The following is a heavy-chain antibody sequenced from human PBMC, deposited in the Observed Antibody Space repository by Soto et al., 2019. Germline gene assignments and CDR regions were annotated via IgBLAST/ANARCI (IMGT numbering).Heavy chain of an antibody. D-gene: IGHD3-3*01. Sequence: QVQLVQSGAEVKKPGASVKVSCKASGYTFTDYYMHWVRQAPGQGLEWMGWINPNSGGTKYAQKLQAWVTMTADTSISTAYLELSRLRSDHTAVYYCAIEIRSGYYKYWYFDLWGRGTLVTVSS. V-gene: IGHV1-2*04. CDR2: INPNSGGT. CDR3: AIEIRSGYYKYWYFDL. J-gene: IGHJ2*01. CDR1: GYTFTDYY.